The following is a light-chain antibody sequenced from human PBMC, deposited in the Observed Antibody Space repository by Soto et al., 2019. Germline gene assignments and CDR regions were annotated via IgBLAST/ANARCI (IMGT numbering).Light chain of an antibody. J-gene: IGKJ5*01. V-gene: IGKV1-33*01. Sequence: DIQMTQSPSALSASVVDRVTITGQASQDISDVLNWYQQQPGKAPKVLIYDASKLQTGVPSRFSGRGSGKDFTFTISSLQPDDSGTYYCQQFYDLPITFGQGTRLEIK. CDR3: QQFYDLPIT. CDR1: QDISDV. CDR2: DAS.